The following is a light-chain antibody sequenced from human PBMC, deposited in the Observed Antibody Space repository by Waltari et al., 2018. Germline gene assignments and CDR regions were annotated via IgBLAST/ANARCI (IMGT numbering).Light chain of an antibody. Sequence: DIVMNQYPDYLAVSLGERATINCKSSQIVLFNSNNKKYLAWYHKKPGQPPKLLIYWASTRESGVPDRFSGSGSGTDFALTISSLQAEDVAVYYCQQYFNTPYTFGQGTKLEIK. V-gene: IGKV4-1*01. J-gene: IGKJ2*01. CDR2: WAS. CDR3: QQYFNTPYT. CDR1: QIVLFNSNNKKY.